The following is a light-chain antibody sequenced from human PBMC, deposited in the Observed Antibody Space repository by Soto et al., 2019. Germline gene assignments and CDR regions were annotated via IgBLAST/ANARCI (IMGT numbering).Light chain of an antibody. Sequence: DIQLTQSPSFLSASVGDRVTITCRASQGINSYLAWYQQKPGKAPKLLISTASTLQSGVPSRFSGSGSGTAFTLTISSLQPEDFATYYCQQVNTYPITFGQGTRLEIK. J-gene: IGKJ5*01. CDR3: QQVNTYPIT. V-gene: IGKV1-9*01. CDR1: QGINSY. CDR2: TAS.